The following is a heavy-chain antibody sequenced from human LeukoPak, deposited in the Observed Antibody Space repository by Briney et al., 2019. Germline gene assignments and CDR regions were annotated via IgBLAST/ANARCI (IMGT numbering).Heavy chain of an antibody. J-gene: IGHJ4*02. D-gene: IGHD5-24*01. V-gene: IGHV4-38-2*02. CDR1: GYSISSGYY. CDR2: IYHSGSA. CDR3: AREEMGGIDY. Sequence: SETLALTCAVSGYSISSGYYWGWIRQPPGKGLEWIGSIYHSGSAYYNPSLKSRVTISLDTSKNQFSLKLSSVTAADTAVYYCAREEMGGIDYWGQGTLVTVSS.